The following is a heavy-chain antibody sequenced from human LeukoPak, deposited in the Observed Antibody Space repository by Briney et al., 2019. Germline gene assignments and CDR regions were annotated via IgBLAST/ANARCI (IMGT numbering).Heavy chain of an antibody. V-gene: IGHV3-15*01. CDR2: IKTKTDGETT. Sequence: NAGGSLRLSCAASGLTFSNAWMSWVRHAPGKGLERVGLIKTKTDGETTDYAAPVKGRFTFSRDDSKKILYLQMNSLKTEGTAVYYCTTVERWLLSSSPYWGQGTPVTVSS. CDR3: TTVERWLLSSSPY. J-gene: IGHJ4*02. CDR1: GLTFSNAW. D-gene: IGHD5-24*01.